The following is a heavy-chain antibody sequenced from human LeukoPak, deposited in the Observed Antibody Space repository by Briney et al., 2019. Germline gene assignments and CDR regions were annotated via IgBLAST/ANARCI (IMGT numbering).Heavy chain of an antibody. D-gene: IGHD3-10*01. Sequence: SVKVSCKTSGGTFNTYAISWVRQAPGQGLVWMGGIIPMFGTVNYAPKFQDRVTITADESKATAYMELSSLRSEDTAVYCCAREDGSGSYSNPPFWNWFDPWGQGTLVTVSS. CDR1: GGTFNTYA. CDR2: IIPMFGTV. CDR3: AREDGSGSYSNPPFWNWFDP. J-gene: IGHJ5*02. V-gene: IGHV1-69*13.